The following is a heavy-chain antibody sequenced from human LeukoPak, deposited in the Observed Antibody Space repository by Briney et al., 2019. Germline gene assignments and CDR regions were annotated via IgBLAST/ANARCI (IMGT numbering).Heavy chain of an antibody. V-gene: IGHV4-59*01. Sequence: SETLSLTCSVSGGSISSYYWSWIRQPPGKGLEWIGYIYYSGSTNYNPSLKSRVTISVDTSKNQFSLRLSSVTAADTAVYYCARGSPVEPFDHWGQGTLVTVSS. CDR3: ARGSPVEPFDH. CDR2: IYYSGST. J-gene: IGHJ4*02. CDR1: GGSISSYY. D-gene: IGHD1-14*01.